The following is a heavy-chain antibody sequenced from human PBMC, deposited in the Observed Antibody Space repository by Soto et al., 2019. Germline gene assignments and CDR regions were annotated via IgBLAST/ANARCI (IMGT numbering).Heavy chain of an antibody. CDR1: GGTFSSYA. J-gene: IGHJ4*02. Sequence: QVQLVQSGAEVKKPGSSVMVSCKASGGTFSSYAISWVRQAPGQGLEWMGGIIPIFGTANYAQKFQGRVTITADESTSTAYMELSSLRSEDTAVYYCAREDRYCSGGSCYSWLSFWGQGTLVTVSS. D-gene: IGHD2-15*01. V-gene: IGHV1-69*12. CDR2: IIPIFGTA. CDR3: AREDRYCSGGSCYSWLSF.